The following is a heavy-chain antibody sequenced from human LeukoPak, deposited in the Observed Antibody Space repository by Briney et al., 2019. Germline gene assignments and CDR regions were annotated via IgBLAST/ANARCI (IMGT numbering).Heavy chain of an antibody. V-gene: IGHV3-64*02. D-gene: IGHD6-19*01. CDR1: GFSFSTYA. Sequence: GGSLRLSCTASGFSFSTYAMHWVRQAPGKGPEYVSAISDNGGKTHYGESVKARFTVSRDNSKNTVYLKMGSLRAEDMAVYYCGRAPPYGGGWFGPDEFWGQGTLVTVSS. CDR2: ISDNGGKT. CDR3: GRAPPYGGGWFGPDEF. J-gene: IGHJ4*02.